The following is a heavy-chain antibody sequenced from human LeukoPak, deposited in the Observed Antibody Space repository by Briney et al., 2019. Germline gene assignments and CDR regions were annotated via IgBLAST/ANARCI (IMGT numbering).Heavy chain of an antibody. J-gene: IGHJ4*02. CDR3: ARRRHCTSGSCEDFDY. Sequence: ARESLQISCQGSVYSFANYWIGWVRQIPGKGLQWLGTIYPGDSVTRDSPSFQGQVTISADKSISTAYLQWSSLKASDTAMYYCARRRHCTSGSCEDFDYWGQGTLVTVSS. CDR1: VYSFANYW. CDR2: IYPGDSVT. D-gene: IGHD2-15*01. V-gene: IGHV5-51*01.